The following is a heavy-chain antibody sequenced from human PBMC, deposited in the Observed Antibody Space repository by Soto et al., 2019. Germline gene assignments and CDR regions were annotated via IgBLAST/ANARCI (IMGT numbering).Heavy chain of an antibody. D-gene: IGHD3-3*01. CDR3: APDDSYYSLCSGHYPSRNGMDV. CDR2: IWYDGSKK. CDR1: GFTFSSFG. Sequence: QVQVVESGGGVVQPGRSLRLSCAASGFTFSSFGMHWVRQAPGKGLEWVSLIWYDGSKKSYGDSVKGRFTIARDNSRNSVYLQKNSLSADDTAVYYCAPDDSYYSLCSGHYPSRNGMDVWGQGTTVTVSS. V-gene: IGHV3-33*01. J-gene: IGHJ6*02.